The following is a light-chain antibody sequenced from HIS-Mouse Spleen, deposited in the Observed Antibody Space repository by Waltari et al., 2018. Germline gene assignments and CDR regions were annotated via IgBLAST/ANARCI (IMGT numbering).Light chain of an antibody. CDR1: SSDVGIYNC. CDR2: EGS. CDR3: CSYAGSSTWV. Sequence: QSALTQPASVSGSPGQSITISCTGTSSDVGIYNCVSWYQQHPGKAPKLMIYEGSKRTSGVSNRFSGSKSGNTASLTISGLQAEDEADYYCCSYAGSSTWVFGGGTKLTVL. V-gene: IGLV2-23*01. J-gene: IGLJ3*02.